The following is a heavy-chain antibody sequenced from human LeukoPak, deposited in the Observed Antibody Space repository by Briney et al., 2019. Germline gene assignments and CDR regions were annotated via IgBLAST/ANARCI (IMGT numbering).Heavy chain of an antibody. CDR1: GGSLSSGGYC. J-gene: IGHJ4*02. CDR3: AREDQLAVDY. V-gene: IGHV4-31*03. D-gene: IGHD2-2*01. CDR2: IYYSGST. Sequence: SQTLSLTCTVSGGSLSSGGYCWSWIRQHPGKGLEWIGYIYYSGSTYYNPSLKSRVTISVDTSKNQFSLKLSSVTAADTAVYYCAREDQLAVDYWGQGTLVTVSS.